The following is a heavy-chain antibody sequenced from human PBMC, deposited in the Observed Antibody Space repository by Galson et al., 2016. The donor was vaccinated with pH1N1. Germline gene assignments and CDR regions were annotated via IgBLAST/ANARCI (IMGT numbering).Heavy chain of an antibody. D-gene: IGHD3-16*01. V-gene: IGHV1-46*01. CDR3: ARELKGGFFDY. J-gene: IGHJ4*02. Sequence: SVKVSCKASGYTFTNFHIHWVRQAPGQGLEWLGIINPDAGNTNYPQKFQGRVTMTRDTSTSTVYMELRSLRSEGTAVYFCARELKGGFFDYWGQGTLVTVSS. CDR2: INPDAGNT. CDR1: GYTFTNFH.